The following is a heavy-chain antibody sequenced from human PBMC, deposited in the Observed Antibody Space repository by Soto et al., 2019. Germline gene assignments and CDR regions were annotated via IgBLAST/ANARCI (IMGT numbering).Heavy chain of an antibody. D-gene: IGHD4-17*01. V-gene: IGHV1-18*01. CDR1: GYTFTSYG. CDR2: ISAYNGNT. Sequence: QVQLVQSGVEVEKPGASVKVSCKASGYTFTSYGVSWVRQAPGQGLEWMGWISAYNGNTNYAQKFQGRVTMTPDTSTSTGYMELRRLRSDDTAVYYCARDVPTVTTGGPDYWGQGTLVTVSS. J-gene: IGHJ4*02. CDR3: ARDVPTVTTGGPDY.